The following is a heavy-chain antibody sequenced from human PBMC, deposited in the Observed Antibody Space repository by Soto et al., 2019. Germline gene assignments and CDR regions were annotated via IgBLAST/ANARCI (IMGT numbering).Heavy chain of an antibody. V-gene: IGHV4-39*01. CDR1: GISVSTSDYY. J-gene: IGHJ4*02. D-gene: IGHD2-15*01. CDR3: AGFVVPASRNSDFDY. CDR2: IYYSGST. Sequence: SETLSLTCTVSGISVSTSDYYWGWVRQPPGKGLDWIGNIYYSGSTFYNPSLGSRVTLSVDTSKNQFSLRLNSVTAVDTAVYFCAGFVVPASRNSDFDYWGQGTLVTVS.